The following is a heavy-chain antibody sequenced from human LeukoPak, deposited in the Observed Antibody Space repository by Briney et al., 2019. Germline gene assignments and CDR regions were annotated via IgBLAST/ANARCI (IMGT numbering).Heavy chain of an antibody. V-gene: IGHV4-59*01. CDR1: GGSISSYY. CDR3: ARSYCSSTSCYHWYFDL. J-gene: IGHJ2*01. D-gene: IGHD2-2*01. CDR2: IYYSGST. Sequence: SETLSLTCTVSGGSISSYYWSWIRQPPEKGLEWIGYIYYSGSTNYNPSLKSRVTISVDTSKNQFSLKLSSVTAADTAVYYCARSYCSSTSCYHWYFDLWGRGTLVTVSS.